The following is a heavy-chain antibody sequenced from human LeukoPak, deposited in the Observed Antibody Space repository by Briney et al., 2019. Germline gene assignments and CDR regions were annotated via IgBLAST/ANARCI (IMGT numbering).Heavy chain of an antibody. Sequence: GGSLRRSCAASGFAFTSYAMYWVRQAPGKGLEWVSAISGGGDYTFYADSVKGRFTISRDNSKNTLYLQMNSLRAEDTALYYCAKAISGSYYFDYWGQGTLVTVSS. J-gene: IGHJ4*02. CDR3: AKAISGSYYFDY. V-gene: IGHV3-23*01. CDR2: ISGGGDYT. CDR1: GFAFTSYA. D-gene: IGHD3-22*01.